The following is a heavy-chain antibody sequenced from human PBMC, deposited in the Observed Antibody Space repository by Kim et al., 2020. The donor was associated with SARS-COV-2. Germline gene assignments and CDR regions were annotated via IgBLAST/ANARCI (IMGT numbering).Heavy chain of an antibody. D-gene: IGHD5-12*01. J-gene: IGHJ4*02. Sequence: ASVKGRFTISRDNSKNPLYLQMNSLRDEDTAVYYCAKPALEMATIAYFDYWGQGTLVTVSS. V-gene: IGHV3-23*03. CDR3: AKPALEMATIAYFDY.